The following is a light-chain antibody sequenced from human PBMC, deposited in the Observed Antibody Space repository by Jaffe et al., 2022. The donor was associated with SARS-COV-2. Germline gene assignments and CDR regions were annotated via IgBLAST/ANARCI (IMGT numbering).Light chain of an antibody. Sequence: DIQMTQSPSSLSASIGDRVTITCRASQSITTFLNWYQQKPGKAPNLLIYAASSLQSGVPSRFSGSGSGTDFTLTITNLQPEDFATYFCQQSYRARTFGRGTKVEIK. CDR3: QQSYRART. CDR2: AAS. V-gene: IGKV1-39*01. CDR1: QSITTF. J-gene: IGKJ1*01.